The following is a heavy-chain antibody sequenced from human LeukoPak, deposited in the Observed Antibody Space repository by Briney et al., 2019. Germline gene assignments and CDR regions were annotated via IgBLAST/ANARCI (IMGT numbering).Heavy chain of an antibody. CDR3: ARDLMTTVTTAY. Sequence: SVKVSCKASGGTFSSYAISWVRRAPGQGLEWMGRIIPILGIANYAQKFQGRVTITADKSTSTAYMELSSLRSEDTAVYYCARDLMTTVTTAYWGQGTLVTVSS. D-gene: IGHD4-17*01. V-gene: IGHV1-69*04. J-gene: IGHJ4*02. CDR1: GGTFSSYA. CDR2: IIPILGIA.